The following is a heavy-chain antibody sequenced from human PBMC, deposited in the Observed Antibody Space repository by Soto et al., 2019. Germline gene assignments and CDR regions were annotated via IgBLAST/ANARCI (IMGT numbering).Heavy chain of an antibody. CDR2: IKKDGSEK. Sequence: GGSLRLSCVASAFTFSNYDMNWVRQAPGKGLEWVANIKKDGSEKYNVNSVKGRFTISRDNAKNSLYLQMNSLRAEDTAVYFCARDLLASFGVVSGFEGTYYDSWGQGTVVTVSS. J-gene: IGHJ4*02. CDR1: AFTFSNYD. D-gene: IGHD3-3*01. V-gene: IGHV3-7*03. CDR3: ARDLLASFGVVSGFEGTYYDS.